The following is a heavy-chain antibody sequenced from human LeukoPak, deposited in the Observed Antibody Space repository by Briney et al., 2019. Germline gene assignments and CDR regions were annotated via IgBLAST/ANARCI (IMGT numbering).Heavy chain of an antibody. Sequence: SVKVSCKASGGTFSSYAISWVRQAPGQGLEWMGGIIPIFGTANYAQKFQGRVTITADESTSTAYMELSSLRSEDTAVYYCAREGGDTAMVILDYWGQGTLVTVSS. D-gene: IGHD5-18*01. CDR1: GGTFSSYA. J-gene: IGHJ4*02. CDR3: AREGGDTAMVILDY. V-gene: IGHV1-69*01. CDR2: IIPIFGTA.